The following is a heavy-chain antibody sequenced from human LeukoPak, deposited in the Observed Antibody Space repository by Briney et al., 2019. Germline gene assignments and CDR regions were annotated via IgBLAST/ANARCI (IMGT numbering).Heavy chain of an antibody. V-gene: IGHV3-43*02. CDR1: GFTFDDYA. CDR3: AKSYCTGDNCYFYYGVDV. J-gene: IGHJ6*02. CDR2: ISEYGRST. Sequence: PGGSLRLSCTASGFTFDDYAMHWVRQPPGRGLEWVSLISEYGRSTYYGDSVKGRFTISRDNIKNSLFLQMNSLTTEDTALYYCAKSYCTGDNCYFYYGVDVWGQGTAVTVSS. D-gene: IGHD2-8*02.